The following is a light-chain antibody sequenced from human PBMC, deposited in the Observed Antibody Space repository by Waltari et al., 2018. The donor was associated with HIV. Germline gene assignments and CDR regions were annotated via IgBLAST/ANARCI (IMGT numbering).Light chain of an antibody. CDR3: AAWDDSLNGWV. CDR1: DSNVRGYT. V-gene: IGLV1-44*01. Sequence: QSVVTQPPSASGTPGQRVTISCFGSDSNVRGYTVYWYQQYPGAAPKLLIYRNNQRPSGGPDRFSGSKSGTSASLAISGLQSDDEADYYCAAWDDSLNGWVFGGGTRVTVL. CDR2: RNN. J-gene: IGLJ3*02.